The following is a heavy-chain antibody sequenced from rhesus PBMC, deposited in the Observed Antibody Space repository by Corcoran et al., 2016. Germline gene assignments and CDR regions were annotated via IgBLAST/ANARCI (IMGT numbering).Heavy chain of an antibody. CDR3: ARVVQIAVYFDY. D-gene: IGHD6-13*01. Sequence: QVQLQESGPGVVKPSETLSLTCAVSGGSISDSYRWSWIRQPPGKGLEWIGYINGSSTSTNSNPAIKSRVTISKDTSKNQFSLKLSSVTAADTAVYYGARVVQIAVYFDYWGQGVLVTVSS. CDR2: INGSSTST. CDR1: GGSISDSYR. V-gene: IGHV4S10*01. J-gene: IGHJ4*01.